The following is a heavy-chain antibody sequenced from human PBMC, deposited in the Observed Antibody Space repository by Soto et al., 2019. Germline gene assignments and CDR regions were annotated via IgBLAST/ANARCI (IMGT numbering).Heavy chain of an antibody. J-gene: IGHJ4*02. D-gene: IGHD2-8*01. CDR3: ATMVTSATRLYSFDN. CDR1: GGSISSGNYY. V-gene: IGHV4-30-4*01. Sequence: QVQLQESGPGLVKPSQTLSLTCTVSGGSISSGNYYWSWIRQPPGKGLVWIGFISYSGSTYYNASLKTRVTISVDASKSHFTVTLTSVPATHPAVYYRATMVTSATRLYSFDNRAQGTLFTVSS. CDR2: ISYSGST.